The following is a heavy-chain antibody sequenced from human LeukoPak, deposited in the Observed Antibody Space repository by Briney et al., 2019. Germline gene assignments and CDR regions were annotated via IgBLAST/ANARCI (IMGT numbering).Heavy chain of an antibody. Sequence: PSETLSLTCNVSGGSIRGYYWSWIRQPPGKGLEWIGYIYYSGSANYNPSLKSRVTISVDTSKNQFSLKLSSVTAADTAVYYCARGSIAYYYMDVWGKGTTVTISS. CDR2: IYYSGSA. J-gene: IGHJ6*03. CDR1: GGSIRGYY. D-gene: IGHD3-22*01. V-gene: IGHV4-59*01. CDR3: ARGSIAYYYMDV.